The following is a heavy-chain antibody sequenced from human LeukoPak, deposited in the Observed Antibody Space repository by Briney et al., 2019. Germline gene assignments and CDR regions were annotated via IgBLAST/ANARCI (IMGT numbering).Heavy chain of an antibody. J-gene: IGHJ5*02. Sequence: SETLSLTCAVYGGSFSGYYWSWIRQPPGKGLEWIGEINHSGSTNYNPSLKSRVTISVDTSKNQFSLKLSSVTAADTAVYYCARGPLRSGYYRPNWFDPWGQGTLVTVS. D-gene: IGHD3-3*01. CDR1: GGSFSGYY. CDR2: INHSGST. V-gene: IGHV4-34*01. CDR3: ARGPLRSGYYRPNWFDP.